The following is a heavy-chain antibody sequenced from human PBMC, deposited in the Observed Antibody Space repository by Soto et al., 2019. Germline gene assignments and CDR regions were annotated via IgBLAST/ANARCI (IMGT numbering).Heavy chain of an antibody. Sequence: QVQLVQSGAEVKKPGSSVKVSCKASGGTFSSYAISWVRQAPGQGLEWMGGIIPIFGTATYAQKFQGRVTITADESTSTAYMELRRLRSEDTAVYYCARAWDYSDSSGYSLLRYWGQGPLVTVSS. CDR1: GGTFSSYA. J-gene: IGHJ4*02. CDR2: IIPIFGTA. D-gene: IGHD3-22*01. V-gene: IGHV1-69*12. CDR3: ARAWDYSDSSGYSLLRY.